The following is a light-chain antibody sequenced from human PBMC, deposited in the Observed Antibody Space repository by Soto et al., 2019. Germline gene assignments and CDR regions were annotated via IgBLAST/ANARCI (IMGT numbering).Light chain of an antibody. CDR1: QSINSY. V-gene: IGKV1-33*01. J-gene: IGKJ2*01. CDR2: AAS. Sequence: DIQITQSPSSLSASVGDRVTITCRASQSINSYLNWYQQKPGKAPKLLIYAASNLEAGVPSRFSGSGSGTDFTFTISRLQPEDIATYYCHQYERLPYTFGQGTKLQIK. CDR3: HQYERLPYT.